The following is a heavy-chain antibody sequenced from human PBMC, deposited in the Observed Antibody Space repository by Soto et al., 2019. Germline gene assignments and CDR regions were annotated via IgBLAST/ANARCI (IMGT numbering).Heavy chain of an antibody. D-gene: IGHD4-4*01. CDR3: ARADSKQHSTVTTWVYYYYYYMDV. J-gene: IGHJ6*03. V-gene: IGHV4-34*01. CDR1: GGSFSGYY. Sequence: PSETLSLSCAVYGGSFSGYYWSWIRQPPGKGLEWIGEIYYSGSTNYNPSLKSRVTISVDTSKNQFPLKLSSVTAADTAVYYCARADSKQHSTVTTWVYYYYYYMDVWGKGTTVTVSS. CDR2: IYYSGST.